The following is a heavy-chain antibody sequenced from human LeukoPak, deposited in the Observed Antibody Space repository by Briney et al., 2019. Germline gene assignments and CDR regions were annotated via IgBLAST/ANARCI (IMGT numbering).Heavy chain of an antibody. D-gene: IGHD1-1*01. V-gene: IGHV1-46*01. Sequence: GASVTVSCKASGYTFTSYYMHWVRQAPGQGLEWMGIINPSGGSTSYAQKFQGRVTMTRDASTSTVYMELSSLRSEDTAVYYCAREDRSIWTYFDYWGQGTLVTVSS. CDR3: AREDRSIWTYFDY. CDR1: GYTFTSYY. J-gene: IGHJ4*02. CDR2: INPSGGST.